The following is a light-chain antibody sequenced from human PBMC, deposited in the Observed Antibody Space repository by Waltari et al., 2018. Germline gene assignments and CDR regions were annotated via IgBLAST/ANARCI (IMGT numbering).Light chain of an antibody. J-gene: IGLJ2*01. CDR1: NSNIGRHY. CDR2: P. CDR3: SAWDDSLYGVL. V-gene: IGLV1-47*01. Sequence: QSVLTQPPSTSGTPGQSVTISCSGGNSNIGRHYVHWYQHLPGTAPKLLIYPTDRFSVAKSGTSASLAIRDLRSEDEADYYCSAWDDSLYGVLFGGGTKLTVL.